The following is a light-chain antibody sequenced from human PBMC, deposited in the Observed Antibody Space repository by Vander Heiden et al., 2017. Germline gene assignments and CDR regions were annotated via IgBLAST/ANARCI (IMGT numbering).Light chain of an antibody. Sequence: DIQMTQSPSSLSASVGDRVTITCQASQDISNYLNWYQQKPGKAPKLLIYDASNLETGVPSRFSGSGSGTDFTFTIISLQPEDIATYYCQQDYNLPSTFGQGTKMXIK. J-gene: IGKJ2*01. CDR3: QQDYNLPST. V-gene: IGKV1-33*01. CDR2: DAS. CDR1: QDISNY.